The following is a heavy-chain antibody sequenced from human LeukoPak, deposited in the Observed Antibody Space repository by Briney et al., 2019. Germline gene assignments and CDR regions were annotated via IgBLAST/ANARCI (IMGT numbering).Heavy chain of an antibody. CDR1: GGTFSSYA. V-gene: IGHV1-69*13. D-gene: IGHD3-22*01. J-gene: IGHJ4*02. CDR3: ASSYYYDSSGYYFGFDY. Sequence: ASVKVSCKASGGTFSSYAISWVRQAPGQGLEWMGGIIPIFGTANYAQKFQGRVTITADESTSTAYMELSSLRSEDTAVYYCASSYYYDSSGYYFGFDYWGQGTPVTVSS. CDR2: IIPIFGTA.